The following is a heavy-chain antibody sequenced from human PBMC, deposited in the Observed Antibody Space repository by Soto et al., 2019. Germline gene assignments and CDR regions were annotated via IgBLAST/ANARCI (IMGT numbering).Heavy chain of an antibody. J-gene: IGHJ5*02. CDR1: GYTFSNYG. CDR2: ISLYSDGA. V-gene: IGHV1-18*01. CDR3: ARVVPGAEAWFGP. Sequence: QVRLVQSGGEVKRPGASVKVSFKTAGYTFSNYGLTWVRQAPGQPLEWLGWISLYSDGANYAQKFQGRVSMTTDTSTTTAYMELRSLRSDDTAVYYCARVVPGAEAWFGPWGQGTLVTVSS. D-gene: IGHD2-2*01.